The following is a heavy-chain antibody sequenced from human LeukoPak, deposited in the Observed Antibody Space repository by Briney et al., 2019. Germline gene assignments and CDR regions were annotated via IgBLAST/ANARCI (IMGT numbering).Heavy chain of an antibody. V-gene: IGHV3-15*01. J-gene: IGHJ4*02. CDR1: GFTFSNAW. D-gene: IGHD3-10*01. CDR2: IKSKTDGGTT. Sequence: RTGGSLRLSCAASGFTFSNAWLNWVRQAPGKGLEWVGHIKSKTDGGTTDYAAPVKGRFTISRDDSKNTLFLQMNSLKTEDTAVYYCTLPWGSGSYHDYWGQGTLVTVSS. CDR3: TLPWGSGSYHDY.